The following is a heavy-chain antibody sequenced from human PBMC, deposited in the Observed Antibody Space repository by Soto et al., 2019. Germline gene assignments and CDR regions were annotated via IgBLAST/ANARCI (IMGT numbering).Heavy chain of an antibody. V-gene: IGHV3-21*01. J-gene: IGHJ4*02. D-gene: IGHD2-2*01. CDR1: GFTFSSYS. CDR3: ARFYCSSTSCYRGGDDY. CDR2: ISSSSSYI. Sequence: GGSLRLSCAASGFTFSSYSMNWVRQAPGKGLEWVSFISSSSSYIYYADSVKGRFTISRDNAKNSLYLQMNSLRAEDTAVYYCARFYCSSTSCYRGGDDYWGQGTLVTVSS.